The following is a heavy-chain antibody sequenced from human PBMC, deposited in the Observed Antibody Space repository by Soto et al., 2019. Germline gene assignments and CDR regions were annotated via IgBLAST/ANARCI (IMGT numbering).Heavy chain of an antibody. Sequence: EVQLLESGGGLVQPGGSLRLSCAASGFTFSSYAMRWVRQAPGKGLEWVSATSGSGGSTYYADSVKGRFTISRDNSKNTLYLQMNSRRAEDTAVYYCEKSIYHGYWGQGALVTVSS. CDR3: EKSIYHGY. J-gene: IGHJ4*02. CDR1: GFTFSSYA. D-gene: IGHD2-2*01. CDR2: TSGSGGST. V-gene: IGHV3-23*01.